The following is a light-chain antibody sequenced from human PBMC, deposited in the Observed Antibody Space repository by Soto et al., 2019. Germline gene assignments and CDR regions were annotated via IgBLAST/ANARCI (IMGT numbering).Light chain of an antibody. CDR3: SSYSSSATLYV. CDR1: SSDVGGYNH. CDR2: EVS. Sequence: QPVLTQPASVSGSPGQSITISCTGTSSDVGGYNHVSWYQHHPGKAPKLMIYEVSNRPSGVSNRFSGSKSGNTASLTVSGLQAEDEADYYCSSYSSSATLYVFGTGTKVTVL. V-gene: IGLV2-14*01. J-gene: IGLJ1*01.